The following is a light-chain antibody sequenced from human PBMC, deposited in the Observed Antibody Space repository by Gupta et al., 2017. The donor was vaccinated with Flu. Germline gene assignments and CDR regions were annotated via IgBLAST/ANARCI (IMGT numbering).Light chain of an antibody. CDR2: LGS. CDR1: QSLQHSNGYNY. CDR3: MQGLENWA. V-gene: IGKV2-28*01. J-gene: IGKJ1*01. Sequence: IVMTQSPLSLPVTPGEPASISCRSSQSLQHSNGYNYLDWYLQKPGQSPQLLIYLGSNRASGVPDRFSGSGSGTDFTLKISRVEAEDVGVYYCMQGLENWAFGQGTKVEIK.